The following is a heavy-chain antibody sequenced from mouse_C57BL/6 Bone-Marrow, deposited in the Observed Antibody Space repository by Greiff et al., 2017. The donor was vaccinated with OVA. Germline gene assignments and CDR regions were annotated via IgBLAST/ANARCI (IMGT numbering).Heavy chain of an antibody. D-gene: IGHD2-5*01. V-gene: IGHV5-9*01. CDR2: ISGGGGNT. CDR3: ASQTLYYSNYSWYFDV. CDR1: GFTFSSYT. Sequence: EVQRVESGGGLVKPGGSLKLSCAASGFTFSSYTMSWVRQTPEKRLEWVATISGGGGNTYYPDSVKGRFTISRDNAKNTLYLQMSSLRSEDTALYYCASQTLYYSNYSWYFDVWGTGTTVTVSS. J-gene: IGHJ1*03.